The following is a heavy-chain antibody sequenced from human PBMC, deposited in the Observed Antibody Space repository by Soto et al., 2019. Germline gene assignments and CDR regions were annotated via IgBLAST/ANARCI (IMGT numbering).Heavy chain of an antibody. J-gene: IGHJ4*02. CDR1: GFSLSNSGES. CDR2: IYWNGIE. V-gene: IGHV2-5*01. D-gene: IGHD3-10*01. CDR3: AHGDPLDFHY. Sequence: QITLEESGPAVVKPTQTLTLTCTFSGFSLSNSGESVGWIRQPPGKAREGLGLIYWNGIERYNPSLKRRLSITKDTSKNHVLLTVTNMDPVDTATYFCAHGDPLDFHYWGQGTLVTVSP.